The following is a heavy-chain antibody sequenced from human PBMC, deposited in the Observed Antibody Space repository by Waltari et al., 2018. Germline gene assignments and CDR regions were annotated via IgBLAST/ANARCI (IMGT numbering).Heavy chain of an antibody. CDR1: GDSMSSTNYY. Sequence: QLQLQESGPGLVKPSETLSLTCTVSGDSMSSTNYYWAWIRQPPGKGLEWVGSIYYGGTTYYNPSLKSRATISIDMSKNQFFLKLTSLTATDTAVYYCARRKHISWPHWGQGTLVTVSS. CDR3: ARRKHISWPH. D-gene: IGHD6-13*01. CDR2: IYYGGTT. V-gene: IGHV4-39*01. J-gene: IGHJ4*02.